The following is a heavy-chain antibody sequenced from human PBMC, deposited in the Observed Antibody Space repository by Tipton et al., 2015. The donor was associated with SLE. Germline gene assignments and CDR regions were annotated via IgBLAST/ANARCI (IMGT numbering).Heavy chain of an antibody. CDR2: INHSGST. V-gene: IGHV4-39*07. J-gene: IGHJ3*02. D-gene: IGHD6-13*01. CDR3: ASGKQQLVNDAFDI. CDR1: GGSISSSNYY. Sequence: TLSLTCTVSGGSISSSNYYWGWIRQPPGKGLEWIGEINHSGSTNYNPSLKSRVTISVDTSKNQFSLKLSSVTAADTAVYYCASGKQQLVNDAFDIWGQGTMVTVSS.